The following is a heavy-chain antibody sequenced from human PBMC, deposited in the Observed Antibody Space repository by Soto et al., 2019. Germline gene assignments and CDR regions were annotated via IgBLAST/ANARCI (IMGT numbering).Heavy chain of an antibody. D-gene: IGHD1-1*01. CDR1: GFTFSDHY. CDR2: IRNRLYGYTT. V-gene: IGHV3-72*01. Sequence: GGSLRLSCGASGFTFSDHYMDWVRQDPGKGLEWVGRIRNRLYGYTTVYAASVKGRFTISRDESKSSVFLQINSPRTEDTAVYYCVTSRPNNNWSDFDYWRQGTLVTVSS. J-gene: IGHJ4*02. CDR3: VTSRPNNNWSDFDY.